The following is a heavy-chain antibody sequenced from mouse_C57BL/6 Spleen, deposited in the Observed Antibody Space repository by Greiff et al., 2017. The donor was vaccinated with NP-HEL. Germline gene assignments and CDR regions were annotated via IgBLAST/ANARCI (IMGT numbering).Heavy chain of an antibody. Sequence: VQLQQSGPGLVQPSQSLSITCTVSGFSLTSYGVHWVRQSPGKGLEWLGVIWRGGSTDYNAAFMSRLSITKDNSKSQVFFKMNSLQADDTAIYYCAKNERDYDGYAMDYWGQGTSVTVSS. V-gene: IGHV2-5*01. J-gene: IGHJ4*01. CDR2: IWRGGST. CDR1: GFSLTSYG. CDR3: AKNERDYDGYAMDY. D-gene: IGHD2-4*01.